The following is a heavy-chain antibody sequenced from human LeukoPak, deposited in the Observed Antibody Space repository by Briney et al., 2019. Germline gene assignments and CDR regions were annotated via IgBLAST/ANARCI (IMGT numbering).Heavy chain of an antibody. D-gene: IGHD3-22*01. CDR1: GGSISSSSYY. V-gene: IGHV4-39*07. Sequence: PSETLSLTCTVSGGSISSSSYYWGWIRQPPGKGLEWIGSIYYSGSTYYNPSLKSRVTISIDTSKNQFSLKLSSVTAADTAMYYCARRPMSDAFDIWGQGTMVTVSS. J-gene: IGHJ3*02. CDR3: ARRPMSDAFDI. CDR2: IYYSGST.